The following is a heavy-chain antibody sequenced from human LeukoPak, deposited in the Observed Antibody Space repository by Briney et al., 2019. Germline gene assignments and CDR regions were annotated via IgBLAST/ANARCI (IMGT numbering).Heavy chain of an antibody. CDR3: ASRTTVTPYNWFDP. V-gene: IGHV1-69*05. CDR2: IIPIFGTA. J-gene: IGHJ5*02. CDR1: GATFSSYA. Sequence: SSVKVSCKASGATFSSYAISWVRQAPGQGLEWMGGIIPIFGTANYAQKFQGRVTITTDESTSTAYMELSSLRSEDTAVYYCASRTTVTPYNWFDPWGQGTLVTVSS. D-gene: IGHD4-11*01.